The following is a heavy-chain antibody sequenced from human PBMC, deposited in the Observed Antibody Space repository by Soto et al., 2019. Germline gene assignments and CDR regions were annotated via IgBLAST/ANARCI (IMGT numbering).Heavy chain of an antibody. V-gene: IGHV1-18*01. D-gene: IGHD3-9*01. J-gene: IGHJ4*02. CDR3: ARDPMTGYLQFDY. Sequence: QIQLVQAGAEVKKPGASVKVSCRASGYTFTNSGISWVRRAPGQGLEWMGWINTYNGNTHYTQKLQGRVTMTTDTSTRTAYMELRSLRSDDTAVYYCARDPMTGYLQFDYWGQGTLVTVSS. CDR1: GYTFTNSG. CDR2: INTYNGNT.